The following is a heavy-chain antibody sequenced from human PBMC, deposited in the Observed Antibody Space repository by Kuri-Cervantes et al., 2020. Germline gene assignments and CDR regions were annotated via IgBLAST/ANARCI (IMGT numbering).Heavy chain of an antibody. J-gene: IGHJ4*02. Sequence: ASVKVSCKSSGYTLSGYQLHWVRQAPGQGLEWMGWINPNSGGTNYAQKFRGRVTVTSDRSVSTAYMELSSLRSEDMVVYSCVRDLDTLGYCGTCLNRIHYWGQGTLVTVSS. CDR3: VRDLDTLGYCGTCLNRIHY. CDR2: INPNSGGT. CDR1: GYTLSGYQ. D-gene: IGHD2-2*01. V-gene: IGHV1-2*01.